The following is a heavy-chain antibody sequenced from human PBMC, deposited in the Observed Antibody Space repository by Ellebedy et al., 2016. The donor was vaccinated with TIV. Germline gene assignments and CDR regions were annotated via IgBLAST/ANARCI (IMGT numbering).Heavy chain of an antibody. CDR2: ISYNGGFK. CDR3: AKAEVVPAAFDGFDV. D-gene: IGHD2-15*01. V-gene: IGHV3-30*18. Sequence: PGGSLRLSCVASGFTFSSNNMHWVRQAPGKGLEWVAVISYNGGFKYHEDSVKGRFSISRTNSKKTLYLQMNSLIFEDTAMYYCAKAEVVPAAFDGFDVWGRGTLVTVSS. CDR1: GFTFSSNN. J-gene: IGHJ3*01.